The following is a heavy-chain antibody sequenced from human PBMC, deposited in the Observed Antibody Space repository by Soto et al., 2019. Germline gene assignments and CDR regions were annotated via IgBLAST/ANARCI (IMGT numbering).Heavy chain of an antibody. CDR1: GGSIGIYY. CDR2: VHHSGTT. Sequence: QVHLQESGPGLVKPSETLSLICTVSGGSIGIYYWNWIRQSPGKGLEWIGYVHHSGTTSYNPSLGGRATISLDTSKNQFSLRLSSVTAADTAVYYCARRWSGTDYWGQGTLVTVSS. CDR3: ARRWSGTDY. V-gene: IGHV4-59*01. D-gene: IGHD3-10*01. J-gene: IGHJ4*02.